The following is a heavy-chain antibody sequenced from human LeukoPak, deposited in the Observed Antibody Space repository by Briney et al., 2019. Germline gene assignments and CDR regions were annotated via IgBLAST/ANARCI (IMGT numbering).Heavy chain of an antibody. CDR3: ARYVDTAMVTAFDI. CDR2: IYYSGST. D-gene: IGHD5-18*01. Sequence: SQTLSLTCTVSGGSISSGDYYWSWIRQPPGTGLEWIGYIYYSGSTYYNPSLKSRVTISVDTSQNQFSLKLSSVTAADTAVYYCARYVDTAMVTAFDIWGQGTMVTVSS. CDR1: GGSISSGDYY. J-gene: IGHJ3*02. V-gene: IGHV4-30-4*01.